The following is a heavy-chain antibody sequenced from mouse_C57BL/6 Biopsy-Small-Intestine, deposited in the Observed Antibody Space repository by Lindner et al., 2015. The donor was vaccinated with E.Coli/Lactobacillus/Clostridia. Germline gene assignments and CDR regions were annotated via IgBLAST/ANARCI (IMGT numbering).Heavy chain of an antibody. CDR3: ADYDYLWGSYRLQFYFDN. V-gene: IGHV1-81*01. CDR1: GGTFSRYA. Sequence: SVKVSCKASGGTFSRYAISWVRQAPGQGLEWMGGIIPIFGTANYAQKFQGRVTITADESTSTAYMELSSLRSEDTAVYYCADYDYLWGSYRLQFYFDNWGQGTLVTVSS. D-gene: IGHD2-4*01. CDR2: IIPIFGTA. J-gene: IGHJ2*01.